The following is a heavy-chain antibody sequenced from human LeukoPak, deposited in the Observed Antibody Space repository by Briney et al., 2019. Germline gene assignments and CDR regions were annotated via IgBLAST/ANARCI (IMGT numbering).Heavy chain of an antibody. V-gene: IGHV4-39*07. CDR2: IYYSGST. CDR1: GGSISSSSYY. CDR3: ARERRPYDYVWGYFFDY. J-gene: IGHJ4*02. Sequence: SETLSLTCTVSGGSISSSSYYWGWIRQPPGKGLEWIGSIYYSGSTYYNPSLKSRVTISVDRSKNQFSLTLSSVTAADTAVYYCARERRPYDYVWGYFFDYWGQGTLVTVSS. D-gene: IGHD3-16*01.